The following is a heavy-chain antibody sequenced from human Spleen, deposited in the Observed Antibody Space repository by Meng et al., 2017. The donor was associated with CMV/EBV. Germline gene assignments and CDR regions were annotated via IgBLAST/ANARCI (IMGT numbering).Heavy chain of an antibody. Sequence: GQRVQAGSELKKPEASVKVSCKASGYTFTSYAMNWVRQAPGQGLEWMGWINTNTGNPTYAQGFTGRFVFSLDTSVSTAYLQISSLKAADTAVYYCARLYCSGGSCYTIDYWGQGTLVTVSS. J-gene: IGHJ4*02. CDR2: INTNTGNP. CDR3: ARLYCSGGSCYTIDY. V-gene: IGHV7-4-1*02. CDR1: GYTFTSYA. D-gene: IGHD2-15*01.